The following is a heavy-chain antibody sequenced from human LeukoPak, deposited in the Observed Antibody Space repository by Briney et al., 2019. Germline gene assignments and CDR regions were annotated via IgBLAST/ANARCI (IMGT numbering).Heavy chain of an antibody. CDR1: GGSFSGYY. CDR2: INHSGST. V-gene: IGHV4-34*01. J-gene: IGHJ3*02. CDR3: ARGLYCSSTSCYENAFDI. D-gene: IGHD2-2*01. Sequence: SETLSLTCAVYGGSFSGYYWSWIRQPPGKGLEWIGEINHSGSTNYTPSLKSRVTISVDTSKNQFSLKLSSVTAADTAVYYSARGLYCSSTSCYENAFDIWGQGTMVTVSS.